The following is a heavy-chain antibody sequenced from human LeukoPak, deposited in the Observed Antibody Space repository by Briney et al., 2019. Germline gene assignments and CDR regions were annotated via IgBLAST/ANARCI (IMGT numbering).Heavy chain of an antibody. D-gene: IGHD5-12*01. J-gene: IGHJ4*02. CDR1: GYTFTGYY. CDR2: INPINGVT. V-gene: IGHV1-2*06. CDR3: ARGGYSGFDPFDY. Sequence: ASVKVSCKASGYTFTGYYMHWVRQAPGQGLEWMGRINPINGVTNFAQNFLGRVSMSRDTSIRTAYLDMYSLTFDDTAVFYCARGGYSGFDPFDYWGQGTLVTVSS.